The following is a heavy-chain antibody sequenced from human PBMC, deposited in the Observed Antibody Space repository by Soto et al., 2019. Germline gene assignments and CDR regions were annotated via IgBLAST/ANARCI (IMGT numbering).Heavy chain of an antibody. CDR1: GLTVSRNY. CDR3: TRNQH. J-gene: IGHJ4*02. Sequence: GEPRRVYGGRSGLTVSRNYMSWVRQAPGKGLEWVANIKGDGSEKYYVDSVRGRFTISRDNAENSLYLQMNSLRVEDTAIYYCTRNQHWGQGALVTVSS. V-gene: IGHV3-7*01. CDR2: IKGDGSEK.